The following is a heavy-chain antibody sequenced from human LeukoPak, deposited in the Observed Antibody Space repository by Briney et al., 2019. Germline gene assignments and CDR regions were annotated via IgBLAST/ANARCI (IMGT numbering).Heavy chain of an antibody. Sequence: GGSLRLSCAASGFTFSDYYMSWIRQAPGKGLEWVSYISSSGSTIYYADSVKGRFTISRDNAKNSLYLQMNSLRAEDTAVYYRARGSSGWRGNYYYYYMDVWGKGTTVTVSS. CDR1: GFTFSDYY. V-gene: IGHV3-11*01. J-gene: IGHJ6*03. CDR2: ISSSGSTI. CDR3: ARGSSGWRGNYYYYYMDV. D-gene: IGHD6-19*01.